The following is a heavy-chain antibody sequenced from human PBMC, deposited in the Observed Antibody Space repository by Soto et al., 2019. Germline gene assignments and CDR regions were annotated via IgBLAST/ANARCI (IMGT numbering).Heavy chain of an antibody. CDR2: ISSSSSTI. J-gene: IGHJ4*02. CDR1: GFTFSSYS. V-gene: IGHV3-48*01. D-gene: IGHD6-6*01. CDR3: ARAPDIAARDY. Sequence: VQLVESGGGLVQPGGSLRLSCAASGFTFSSYSMNWVRQAPGKGLEWVSYISSSSSTIYYADSVKGRFTISRDNAKNSLYLQMNSLRAEDTAVYYCARAPDIAARDYWGQGTLVTVSS.